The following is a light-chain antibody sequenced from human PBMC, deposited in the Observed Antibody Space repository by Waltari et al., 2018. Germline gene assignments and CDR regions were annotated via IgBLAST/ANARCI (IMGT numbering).Light chain of an antibody. J-gene: IGKJ2*01. CDR1: QSVTSRY. V-gene: IGKV3-20*01. Sequence: ELELTQSPGTLSLSPGDRATLSCRACQSVTSRYIAWYQQKPGQPPRRIFYGASSKATGIPDRFSGSGSGTDFTLTSSRLGPEDFAVYYCHQYGISPYIFGQGTKLESK. CDR2: GAS. CDR3: HQYGISPYI.